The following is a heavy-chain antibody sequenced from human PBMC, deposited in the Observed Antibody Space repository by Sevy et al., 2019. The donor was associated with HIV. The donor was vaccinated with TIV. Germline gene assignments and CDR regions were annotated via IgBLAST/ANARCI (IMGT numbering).Heavy chain of an antibody. CDR2: ITSSSSFI. D-gene: IGHD1-20*01. V-gene: IGHV3-21*01. Sequence: GGSLRLSCAASGFTFRSYSMNWVRQAPGRGLEWVSSITSSSSFIFYADSVKGRFTISGDNAKNSLFLQMNSLRAEDTTVYYCARPTSGLSEYEPLDNARFYDMDVWGQGTTVTVSS. J-gene: IGHJ6*02. CDR3: ARPTSGLSEYEPLDNARFYDMDV. CDR1: GFTFRSYS.